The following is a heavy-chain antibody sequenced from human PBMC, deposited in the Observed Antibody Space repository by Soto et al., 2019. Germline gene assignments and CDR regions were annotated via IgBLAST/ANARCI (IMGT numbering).Heavy chain of an antibody. Sequence: QVQLQESGPGLVKPSETLSLTCAVSGDSISSYYCMWIRQPPGKGLESIGYLYYGRSANYNPSLTGRVTLSVDTSTSQCSLTLSSMTAADTAVYYCALRSMAVVPEYWGQGTLVTVSS. V-gene: IGHV4-59*01. CDR1: GDSISSYY. D-gene: IGHD3-22*01. J-gene: IGHJ4*02. CDR3: ALRSMAVVPEY. CDR2: LYYGRSA.